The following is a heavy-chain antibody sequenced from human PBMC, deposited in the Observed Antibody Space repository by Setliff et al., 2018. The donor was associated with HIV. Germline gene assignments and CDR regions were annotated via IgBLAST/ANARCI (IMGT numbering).Heavy chain of an antibody. D-gene: IGHD2-21*01. CDR2: IYPSGGST. CDR3: ARSRCGGDCYYYYYYYMDV. Sequence: ASVKVSCKASGYTFTTYYIHWVRQAPGQGLEWMGIIYPSGGSTSYAQKFQGRVTMTRDTTTSTVYMELSRLRSEDTAVYYCARSRCGGDCYYYYYYYMDVWGKGTTVTVSS. V-gene: IGHV1-46*01. CDR1: GYTFTTYY. J-gene: IGHJ6*03.